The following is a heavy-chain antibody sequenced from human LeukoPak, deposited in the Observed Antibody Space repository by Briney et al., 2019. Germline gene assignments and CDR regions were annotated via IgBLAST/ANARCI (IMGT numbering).Heavy chain of an antibody. D-gene: IGHD4-17*01. CDR2: ISYDGTDK. CDR1: GFTFSRYP. Sequence: GGSLRLSCAASGFTFSRYPMHWVRQAPGRGLECVALISYDGTDKYSADSVKGRFTISRDNSKNTLYLQMNSLRVVDTALYYCARGNGDLYSGFDLWGQGTLATVSS. CDR3: ARGNGDLYSGFDL. V-gene: IGHV3-30-3*01. J-gene: IGHJ4*02.